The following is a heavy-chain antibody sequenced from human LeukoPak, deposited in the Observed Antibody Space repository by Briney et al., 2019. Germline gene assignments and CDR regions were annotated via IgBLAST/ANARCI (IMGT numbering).Heavy chain of an antibody. CDR2: INPNSGGT. V-gene: IGHV1-2*02. D-gene: IGHD2-15*01. CDR3: ARDGDIVVVVAATDAFDI. CDR1: GYTFTGYY. Sequence: ASVKVSCKASGYTFTGYYMHWVRQAPGQGREWMGWINPNSGGTNYAQKFEGRVTMTTDTSTSTAYMELRSLRSDDTAVYYCARDGDIVVVVAATDAFDIWGQGTMVTVSS. J-gene: IGHJ3*02.